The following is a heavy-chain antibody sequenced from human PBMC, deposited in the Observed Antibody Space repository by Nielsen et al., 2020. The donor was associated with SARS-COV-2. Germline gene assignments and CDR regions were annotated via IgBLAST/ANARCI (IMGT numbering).Heavy chain of an antibody. V-gene: IGHV4-38-2*02. CDR2: IYHSGST. D-gene: IGHD1-1*01. CDR1: GYSISSGYY. Sequence: GSLRLSCTVSGYSISSGYYWGWIRQPPGKGLEWIGSIYHSGSTYYNPSLKSRVAISVDTSKNQFSLKLSSVTAADTAVYYCARDSKLPGFDYWGQGTLVTVSS. CDR3: ARDSKLPGFDY. J-gene: IGHJ4*02.